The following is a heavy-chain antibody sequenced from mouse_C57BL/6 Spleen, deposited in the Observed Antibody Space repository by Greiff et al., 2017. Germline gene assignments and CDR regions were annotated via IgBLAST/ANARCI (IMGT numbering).Heavy chain of an antibody. CDR3: ARNADWYFDV. CDR2: INPSSGYT. CDR1: GYTFTSYW. J-gene: IGHJ1*03. Sequence: QVQLKESGAELAKPGASVKLSCKASGYTFTSYWMHWVKQRPGQGLEWIGYINPSSGYTTYNQKFKDKATLTADKSSSTAYLQLSSLTYEDSAVXYWARNADWYFDVWGTGTTVTVSS. V-gene: IGHV1-7*01.